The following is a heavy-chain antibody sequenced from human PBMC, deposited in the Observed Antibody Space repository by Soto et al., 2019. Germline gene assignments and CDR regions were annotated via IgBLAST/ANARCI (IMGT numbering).Heavy chain of an antibody. CDR3: AKGAVAGRRVYYFDY. J-gene: IGHJ4*02. D-gene: IGHD6-19*01. Sequence: QVQLVESGGGVVQPGRSLRLSCAASGFTFSSYGMHWVRQAPGKGLEWVAVISYDGSNKYYADSVMGRFTISRDNSKNTLYLQMNSLRAEDTAVYYCAKGAVAGRRVYYFDYWGQGTLVTVSS. V-gene: IGHV3-30*18. CDR2: ISYDGSNK. CDR1: GFTFSSYG.